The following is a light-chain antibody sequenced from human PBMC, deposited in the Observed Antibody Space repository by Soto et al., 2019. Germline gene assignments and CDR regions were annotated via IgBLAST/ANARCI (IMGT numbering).Light chain of an antibody. CDR2: DVT. J-gene: IGLJ2*01. CDR1: SSDIGDYDY. V-gene: IGLV2-14*01. Sequence: QSVLTQPASVSGSPGQSIPISCTGTSSDIGDYDYVSWYQHLPGKAPKLLIFDVTHRPSGVSDRFSGSKSGNTASLTISGVRPEDEADYYCCSYTDIALDVVFGGGTKVTVL. CDR3: CSYTDIALDVV.